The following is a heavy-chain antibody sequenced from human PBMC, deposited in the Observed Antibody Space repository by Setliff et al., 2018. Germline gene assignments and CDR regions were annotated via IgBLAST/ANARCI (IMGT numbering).Heavy chain of an antibody. CDR3: AKAPAPYAASLLNWFDP. CDR2: ISGSGGST. CDR1: GFTFSSYA. V-gene: IGHV3-23*01. J-gene: IGHJ5*02. Sequence: PGGSLRLSCAASGFTFSSYAMNWVRQAPGKGLEWVSAISGSGGSTYYAASVKGRFTISRDNSKNTLYLQMNSLRAEDTAVYYCAKAPAPYAASLLNWFDPWGQGTLVTVSS. D-gene: IGHD2-2*01.